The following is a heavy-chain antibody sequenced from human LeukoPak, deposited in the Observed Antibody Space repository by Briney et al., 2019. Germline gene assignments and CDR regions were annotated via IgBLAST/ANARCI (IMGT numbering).Heavy chain of an antibody. J-gene: IGHJ5*02. CDR1: GYTFTSYG. Sequence: ASVKVSCKASGYTFTSYGISWVRQAPGQGLEWMGWISAYNGNTNYAQKLQGRVTMTTDTSTSTAYMELRSLRSEDTAVYYCATPSSGGDWFDPWGQGTLVTVSS. D-gene: IGHD2-15*01. V-gene: IGHV1-18*01. CDR2: ISAYNGNT. CDR3: ATPSSGGDWFDP.